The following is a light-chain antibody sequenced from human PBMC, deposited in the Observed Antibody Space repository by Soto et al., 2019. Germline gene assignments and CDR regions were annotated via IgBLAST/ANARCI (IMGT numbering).Light chain of an antibody. V-gene: IGKV3-20*01. CDR1: KGIGDMS. CDR2: DAS. Sequence: VVRRQAPASLSIAPPEGPTLSCSASKGIGDMSAWYQQKPGQATRLLIYDASNRATVIPDRFSGRGSGTDFTLTISRLEPEYFAVYYCQQYGSSGTFGQGTKVDI. J-gene: IGKJ1*01. CDR3: QQYGSSGT.